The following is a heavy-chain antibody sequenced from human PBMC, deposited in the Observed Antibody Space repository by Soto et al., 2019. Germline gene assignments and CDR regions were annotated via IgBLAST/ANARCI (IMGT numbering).Heavy chain of an antibody. CDR2: ISYDGSNK. Sequence: PGSSLRLSSPASAFTVSDYATSWVRQAPGKGLEWVAVISYDGSNKYYADSVKGRFTISRDNSKNTLYLQMNSLRAEDTAVYYCAKDRRVGATIRYYFDYWGQGT. CDR3: AKDRRVGATIRYYFDY. V-gene: IGHV3-30*18. J-gene: IGHJ4*02. CDR1: AFTVSDYA. D-gene: IGHD1-26*01.